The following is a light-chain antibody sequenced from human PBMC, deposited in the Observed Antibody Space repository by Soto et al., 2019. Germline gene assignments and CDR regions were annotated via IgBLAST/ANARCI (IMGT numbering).Light chain of an antibody. CDR1: QSISSW. CDR2: DAS. Sequence: DIQMTQSPSTLSASVGDRVTITCRASQSISSWLAWYQQKPGKAPKLLIYDASSLESGVQSRFSASGSGTEFTLTISSLQPDDFATYYCQQYNSHVEFGQGTKVEIK. J-gene: IGKJ1*01. CDR3: QQYNSHVE. V-gene: IGKV1-5*01.